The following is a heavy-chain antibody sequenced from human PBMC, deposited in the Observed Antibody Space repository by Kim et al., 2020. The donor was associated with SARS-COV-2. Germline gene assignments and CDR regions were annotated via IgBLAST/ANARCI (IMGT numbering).Heavy chain of an antibody. CDR1: GFTFSSYG. J-gene: IGHJ6*02. D-gene: IGHD2-2*02. Sequence: GGSLRLSCAASGFTFSSYGMHWVRQAPGKGLEWVAVIWYDESNKYYADSVKGRFTITRDNSKNTLYLQMNRQRAEATAVYYCARDIGIVVVPAAIASGMGVWGQGTTVTVSS. V-gene: IGHV3-33*01. CDR3: ARDIGIVVVPAAIASGMGV. CDR2: IWYDESNK.